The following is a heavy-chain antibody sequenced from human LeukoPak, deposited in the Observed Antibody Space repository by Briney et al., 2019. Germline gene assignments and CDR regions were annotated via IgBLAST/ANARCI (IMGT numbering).Heavy chain of an antibody. CDR1: GGSFSSYY. Sequence: PSETLSLTRAVYGGSFSSYYWSWIRQPPGKGLEWIAEINQSGSTNYNPSLKSRVTISVDTSKNQFSLKLSSVTAADTGVYYCARGRLLGSPWFFDYWGQGTLVTVSS. V-gene: IGHV4-34*01. D-gene: IGHD3-16*01. CDR3: ARGRLLGSPWFFDY. CDR2: INQSGST. J-gene: IGHJ4*02.